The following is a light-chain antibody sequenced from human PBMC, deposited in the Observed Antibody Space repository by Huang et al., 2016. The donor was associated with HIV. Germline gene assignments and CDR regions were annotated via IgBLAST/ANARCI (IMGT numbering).Light chain of an antibody. J-gene: IGKJ1*01. V-gene: IGKV1-5*03. CDR2: KAS. CDR1: QSLSSW. Sequence: DIEMTQSPSTLSASVGDRVIITCRASQSLSSWVAWYQQKPGKAPKLLIYKASKLESGVPSRFNGSGSGTEFTLTISSLQPDDFATYYCQQYNTYSTFGQGTKVEMK. CDR3: QQYNTYST.